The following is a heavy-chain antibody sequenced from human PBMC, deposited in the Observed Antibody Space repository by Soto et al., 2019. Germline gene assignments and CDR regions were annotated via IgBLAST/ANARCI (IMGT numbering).Heavy chain of an antibody. J-gene: IGHJ4*02. Sequence: AESLRLSCAASGFTFSNDWLNWVRQPPGEGLEWVGHIKSKTGGRTTHYAAPVKGRFTITTDDSKNTLYTPMNSLKTEDTAGYYCTTLKLVVGAASSSWGQGTLVTVSS. CDR3: TTLKLVVGAASSS. CDR2: IKSKTGGRTT. V-gene: IGHV3-15*07. D-gene: IGHD2-2*01. CDR1: GFTFSNDW.